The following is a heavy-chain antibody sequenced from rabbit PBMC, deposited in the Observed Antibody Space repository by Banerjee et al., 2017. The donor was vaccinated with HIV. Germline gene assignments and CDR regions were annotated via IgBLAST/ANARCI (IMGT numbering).Heavy chain of an antibody. D-gene: IGHD6-1*01. CDR1: GFSFSSGYW. CDR3: ARCAGYAGYGYATGIYFNL. V-gene: IGHV1S45*01. J-gene: IGHJ4*01. Sequence: QEQLEESGGDLVKPEGSLTLTCTASGFSFSSGYWICWVRQAPGKGLEWIACIYAGSGGSTYASWAKGRFTISKTSSTTVTLQMTSLTAADTATYFCARCAGYAGYGYATGIYFNLWGPGTLVTVS. CDR2: IYAGSGGST.